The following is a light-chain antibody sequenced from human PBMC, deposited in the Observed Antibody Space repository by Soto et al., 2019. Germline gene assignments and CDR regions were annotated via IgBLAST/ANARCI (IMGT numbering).Light chain of an antibody. CDR1: SSNIGANYD. V-gene: IGLV1-40*01. CDR3: QSYDSTLSARYV. CDR2: GNS. Sequence: QSVLRQPRSVSGAPGQRVTISCTGSSSNIGANYDVHWYQQRPGTAPKLLIFGNSNRRSGVPDRFSGSKSGTSASLAITGLQAEDEGDYYCQSYDSTLSARYVFGTGTKVTVL. J-gene: IGLJ1*01.